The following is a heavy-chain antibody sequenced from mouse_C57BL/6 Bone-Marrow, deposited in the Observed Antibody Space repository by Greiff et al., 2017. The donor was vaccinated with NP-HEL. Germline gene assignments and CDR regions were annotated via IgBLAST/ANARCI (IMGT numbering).Heavy chain of an antibody. Sequence: EVQLQQSGPELVKPGDSVKISCKASGYSFTGYFMNWVMQSHGKSLEWIGRINPYNGDTFYNQKFKGKATLTVDKSSSTAHMELRSLTSEDSAVYYCAIVRCYGSSALYYAMDYWGQGTSVTVSS. J-gene: IGHJ4*01. D-gene: IGHD1-1*01. V-gene: IGHV1-20*01. CDR3: AIVRCYGSSALYYAMDY. CDR1: GYSFTGYF. CDR2: INPYNGDT.